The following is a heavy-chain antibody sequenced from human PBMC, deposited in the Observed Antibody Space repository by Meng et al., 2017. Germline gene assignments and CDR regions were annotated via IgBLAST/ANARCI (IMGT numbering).Heavy chain of an antibody. J-gene: IGHJ3*02. D-gene: IGHD3-16*01. Sequence: VVLGEFGAGFVKLGGSLKLSWADSGFTFSEYYMSWIRQAPGKGLEWVSYISSSGSTIYYVDAVKGRFTISRDNAKNSLYLQMNSLRAEDTAVYYCAKDSRIGGQHDAFDIWGQGTMVTVAS. V-gene: IGHV3-11*01. CDR1: GFTFSEYY. CDR3: AKDSRIGGQHDAFDI. CDR2: ISSSGSTI.